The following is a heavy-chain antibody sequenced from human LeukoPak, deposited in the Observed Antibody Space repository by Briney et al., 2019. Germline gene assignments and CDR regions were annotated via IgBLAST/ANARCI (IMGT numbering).Heavy chain of an antibody. CDR1: GYTFTSYD. J-gene: IGHJ5*02. Sequence: ASVKVSCKASGYTFTSYDINWVRQATGQGLEWMGWMNPNSGDTGYAQKYQARVTMTRNTSTSTAYMELSSLRSDDTAVYYCARSGFGSGASFDPWGQGTLVTVSS. CDR2: MNPNSGDT. V-gene: IGHV1-8*02. D-gene: IGHD3-10*01. CDR3: ARSGFGSGASFDP.